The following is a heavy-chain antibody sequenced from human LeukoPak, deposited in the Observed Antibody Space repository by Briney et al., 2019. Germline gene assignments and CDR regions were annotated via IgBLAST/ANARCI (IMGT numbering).Heavy chain of an antibody. CDR1: GFTFSNYW. CDR2: IKTDGSEK. Sequence: GGSLRLSCEGSGFTFSNYWMGWVRQAPGKGLQWVANIKTDGSEKYYVDSVKGRFTISRDNAKNSLYLQMNSLRAEDTAAYYCARVGGETIDAFDIWGQGTMVTVSS. D-gene: IGHD3-16*01. V-gene: IGHV3-7*01. CDR3: ARVGGETIDAFDI. J-gene: IGHJ3*02.